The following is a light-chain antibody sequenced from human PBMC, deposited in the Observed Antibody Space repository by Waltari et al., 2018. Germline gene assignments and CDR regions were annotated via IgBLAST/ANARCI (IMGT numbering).Light chain of an antibody. Sequence: DIQLTQSPSFLSASVGDRVTITCRASQGISSYLAWYQQKPGKAPKLLIYTASTLQSGVPSRFSGSGSVTEFTLTISSLQPEDFATYYCQHLNSYPVTFGQGTKLEIK. CDR3: QHLNSYPVT. CDR2: TAS. CDR1: QGISSY. V-gene: IGKV1-9*01. J-gene: IGKJ2*01.